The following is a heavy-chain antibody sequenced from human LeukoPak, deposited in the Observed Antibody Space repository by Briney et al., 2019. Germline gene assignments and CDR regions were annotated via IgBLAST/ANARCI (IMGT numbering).Heavy chain of an antibody. Sequence: PSETLSLTCTVSGGSISSSSYYWGWIRQPPGKGLEWIGSIYYSGSTYYNPSLKSRVTISVDTSKNQFSLKLSSVTAADTAVYYCARSLPIDYYDSSGYFDYWGQGTLVTVSS. D-gene: IGHD3-22*01. CDR2: IYYSGST. V-gene: IGHV4-39*01. CDR1: GGSISSSSYY. J-gene: IGHJ4*02. CDR3: ARSLPIDYYDSSGYFDY.